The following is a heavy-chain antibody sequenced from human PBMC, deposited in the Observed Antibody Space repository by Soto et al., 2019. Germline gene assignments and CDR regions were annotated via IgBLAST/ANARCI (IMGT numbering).Heavy chain of an antibody. CDR1: GGSISSYY. D-gene: IGHD6-25*01. V-gene: IGHV4-59*01. Sequence: SPTLSLTCTVSGGSISSYYWSWIRQPPGKGLEWIGYIYYSGSTNYNPSLKSRVTISVDTSKNEISLKMSSVTAADTAVYYCARSSGNSWYYYYYGMDVWGQGTTVTVSS. CDR3: ARSSGNSWYYYYYGMDV. J-gene: IGHJ6*02. CDR2: IYYSGST.